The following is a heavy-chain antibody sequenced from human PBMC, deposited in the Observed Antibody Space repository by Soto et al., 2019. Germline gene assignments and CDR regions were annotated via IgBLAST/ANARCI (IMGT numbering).Heavy chain of an antibody. CDR3: ARDFGYDDV. CDR1: GFTFSNYN. D-gene: IGHD3-22*01. CDR2: IGGARSTAI. J-gene: IGHJ6*02. Sequence: LRLSCAASGFTFSNYNMNWVRQAPGKGLEWVSHIGGARSTAIYYADSVKGRFTISRDNAENSLFLQLNSLRDEDTAVYYCARDFGYDDVWGEGTTVNV. V-gene: IGHV3-48*02.